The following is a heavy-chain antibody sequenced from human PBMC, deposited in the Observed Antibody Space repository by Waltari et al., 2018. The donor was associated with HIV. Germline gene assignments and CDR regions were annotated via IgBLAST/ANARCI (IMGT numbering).Heavy chain of an antibody. CDR2: ISSSGSTI. CDR1: GFTFSSYE. CDR3: ARDWGSGSYR. Sequence: EVQLVESGGGLVQPRGSLRLSCAASGFTFSSYEMNWVRQAPGKGLEWVSYISSSGSTIYYADSVKGRFTISRDNAKNSLYLQMNSLRAEDTAVYYCARDWGSGSYRWGQGTLVTVSS. V-gene: IGHV3-48*03. D-gene: IGHD3-10*01. J-gene: IGHJ4*02.